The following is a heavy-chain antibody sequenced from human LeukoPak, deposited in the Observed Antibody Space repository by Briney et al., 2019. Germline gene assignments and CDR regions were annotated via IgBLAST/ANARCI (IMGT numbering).Heavy chain of an antibody. CDR1: GGLITSHY. CDR3: ARSRVSGSYLDYHSGMDV. D-gene: IGHD1-26*01. CDR2: VSFSGTT. V-gene: IGHV4-59*11. J-gene: IGHJ6*02. Sequence: PWETLSLTCTVSGGLITSHYWSWIRLPPGKGLEWLGYVSFSGTTKYSPSLNNRVTISRDTSQNQFFLRLNSVTAADTAVYFCARSRVSGSYLDYHSGMDVWGQGTTVTVSS.